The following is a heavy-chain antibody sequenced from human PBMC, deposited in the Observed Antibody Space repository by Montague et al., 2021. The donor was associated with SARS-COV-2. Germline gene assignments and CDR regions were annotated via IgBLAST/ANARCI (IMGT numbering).Heavy chain of an antibody. V-gene: IGHV4-34*01. CDR3: ARLGDGVGPAPILGFGPDYAYWYIDI. D-gene: IGHD2-2*02. CDR2: IYHSGSA. CDR1: GGSFSGYY. Sequence: SETLSLTCAVYGGSFSGYYWNWIRQPPGKGLEWIGEIYHSGSAKYNPSLKRRVTISVDTSKNQFSLKLNSVTAADTAVYYCARLGDGVGPAPILGFGPDYAYWYIDIWGKGTTVTVSS. J-gene: IGHJ6*03.